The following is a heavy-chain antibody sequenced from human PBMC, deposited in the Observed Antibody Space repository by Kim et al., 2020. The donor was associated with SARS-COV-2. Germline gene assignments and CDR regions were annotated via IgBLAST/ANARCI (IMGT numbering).Heavy chain of an antibody. J-gene: IGHJ4*02. CDR3: ARSNNWVLRYFDWLLF. CDR1: GYTFTSYA. D-gene: IGHD3-9*01. Sequence: ASVKVSCKASGYTFTSYAMNWVRQAPGQGLEWMGWINTNTGNPTYAQGFTGRFVFSLDTSVSTAYLQISSLKAEDTAVYYCARSNNWVLRYFDWLLFWGQGTLVTVSS. CDR2: INTNTGNP. V-gene: IGHV7-4-1*02.